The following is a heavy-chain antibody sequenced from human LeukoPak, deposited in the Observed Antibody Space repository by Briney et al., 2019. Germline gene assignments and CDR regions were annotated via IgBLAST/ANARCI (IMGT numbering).Heavy chain of an antibody. D-gene: IGHD6-19*01. Sequence: GGSLRLSCAASGFTFSDYYMSWIRQAPGKGLEWVSYISSSGSTIYYADSVKGRFTISRDNAKNSPYLQMNSLRAEDTAVYYCARDQSDSSGWYYFDYWGQGTLVTVSS. CDR3: ARDQSDSSGWYYFDY. CDR1: GFTFSDYY. CDR2: ISSSGSTI. V-gene: IGHV3-11*04. J-gene: IGHJ4*02.